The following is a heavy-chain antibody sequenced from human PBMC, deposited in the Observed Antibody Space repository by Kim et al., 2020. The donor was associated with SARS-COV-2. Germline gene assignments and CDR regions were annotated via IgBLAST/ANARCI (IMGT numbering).Heavy chain of an antibody. D-gene: IGHD2-21*01. CDR2: ISGSGGST. CDR3: AKDRRCYSLYCGGDDVDY. CDR1: GFTFSSYA. Sequence: GGSLRLSCAASGFTFSSYAMSWVRQAPGKGLEWVSAISGSGGSTYYADSVKGRFTISRDNSKNTLYLQMNSLRAEDTAVYYCAKDRRCYSLYCGGDDVDYWGQGTLVTVSS. V-gene: IGHV3-23*01. J-gene: IGHJ4*02.